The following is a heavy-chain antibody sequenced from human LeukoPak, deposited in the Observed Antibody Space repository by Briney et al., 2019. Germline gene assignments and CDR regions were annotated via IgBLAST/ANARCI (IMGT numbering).Heavy chain of an antibody. CDR1: GYTFTSYA. V-gene: IGHV1-3*01. CDR3: ARDAVVVVAATFDY. D-gene: IGHD2-15*01. J-gene: IGHJ4*02. Sequence: VASVKVSCKASGYTFTSYATHWVRQAPGQRLEWMGWINAGNGNTKYSQKFQGRVTITRDTSASTAYMELSSLRSEDTAVYYCARDAVVVVAATFDYWGQGTLVTVSS. CDR2: INAGNGNT.